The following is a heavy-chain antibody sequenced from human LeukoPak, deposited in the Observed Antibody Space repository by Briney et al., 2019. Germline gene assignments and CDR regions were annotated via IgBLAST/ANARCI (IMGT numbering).Heavy chain of an antibody. CDR2: IYYSGST. CDR1: GGSVSSGSYY. V-gene: IGHV4-61*01. J-gene: IGHJ4*02. CDR3: ARGRGVAGTL. Sequence: PSETLSLTCTVSGGSVSSGSYYWSWTRQPPGTGLEWLGYIYYSGSTNYNPSLKSRVTISVDTSKNQFSLKLSSVTAADTAVYYCARGRGVAGTLWGQGTLVTVSS. D-gene: IGHD3-10*01.